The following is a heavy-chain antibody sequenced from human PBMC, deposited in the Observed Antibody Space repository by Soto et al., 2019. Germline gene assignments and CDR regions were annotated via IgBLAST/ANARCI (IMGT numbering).Heavy chain of an antibody. CDR2: LYDLDGS. J-gene: IGHJ3*01. V-gene: IGHV3-53*01. Sequence: PVGYLRLSCAPLGFTISAEKYVAWVRQAPGKGLEWVSALYDLDGSFYAASVKGRFTTSSDSSKTTVYLQMNDLRPDDTAVYYCATWHEREHAYDVWGQGTTVTVS. CDR1: GFTISAEKY. D-gene: IGHD1-1*01. CDR3: ATWHEREHAYDV.